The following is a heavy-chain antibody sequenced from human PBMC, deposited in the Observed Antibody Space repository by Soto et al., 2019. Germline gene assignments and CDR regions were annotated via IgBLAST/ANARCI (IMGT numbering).Heavy chain of an antibody. J-gene: IGHJ4*02. CDR1: GYTFTRSG. Sequence: ASVKVSCKASGYTFTRSGISWVRQAPGQGLEWMGWISTYNGDTNYSQKFQGRVTITRDTSASTAYMELSSLRSEDTAVYYCARAVAVADDFDYWGQGTLVTVSS. CDR2: ISTYNGDT. CDR3: ARAVAVADDFDY. D-gene: IGHD6-19*01. V-gene: IGHV1-18*01.